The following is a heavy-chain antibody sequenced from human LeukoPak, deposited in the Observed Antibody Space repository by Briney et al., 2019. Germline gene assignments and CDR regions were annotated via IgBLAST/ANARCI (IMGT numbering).Heavy chain of an antibody. J-gene: IGHJ4*02. CDR1: GFTFSSYE. V-gene: IGHV4-34*01. CDR2: INHSGST. Sequence: GSLRLSCAASGFTFSSYEMNWVRQAPGKGLEWIGEINHSGSTNYNPSLKSRVTISVDTSKNQFSLKLSSVTAADTAVYYCARGRRRYYDSSGHKYWGQGTLVTVSS. CDR3: ARGRRRYYDSSGHKY. D-gene: IGHD3-22*01.